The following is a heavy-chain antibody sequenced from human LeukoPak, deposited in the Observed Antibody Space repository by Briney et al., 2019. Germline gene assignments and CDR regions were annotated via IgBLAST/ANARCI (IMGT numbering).Heavy chain of an antibody. D-gene: IGHD5-24*01. CDR1: GFTFSSYS. Sequence: PGGSLRLSCAASGFTFSSYSMNWVRQAPGKGLEWVSSISSSSSYIYYADSVKGRFTISRDNAKNSLYLQMNSLRAEDTAVYYCASSPREMATMSHDAFDIWGQGTMVTVSS. CDR2: ISSSSSYI. V-gene: IGHV3-21*01. J-gene: IGHJ3*02. CDR3: ASSPREMATMSHDAFDI.